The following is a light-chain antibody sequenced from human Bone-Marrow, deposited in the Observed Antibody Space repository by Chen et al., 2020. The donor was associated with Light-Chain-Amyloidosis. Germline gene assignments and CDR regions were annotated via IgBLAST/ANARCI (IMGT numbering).Light chain of an antibody. CDR3: KQYSDSPLT. V-gene: IGKV3-20*01. Sequence: EIVLTQSPGTLSLSPGEIATLSCRASPRVSSTYLAWYQQRPGQAPRLLIDGASSRAAGIPDRFMGSWSGTHFTLTISSLEPQDFAVYYCKQYSDSPLTFGGGTRVEIK. CDR2: GAS. CDR1: PRVSSTY. J-gene: IGKJ4*01.